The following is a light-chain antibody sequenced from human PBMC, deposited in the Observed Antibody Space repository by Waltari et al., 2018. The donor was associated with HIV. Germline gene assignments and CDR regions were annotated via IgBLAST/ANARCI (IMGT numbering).Light chain of an antibody. CDR3: QQYNSYSLT. V-gene: IGKV1-5*03. CDR1: QSISSW. CDR2: KTS. J-gene: IGKJ5*01. Sequence: DIQLTQSPSTLSASVGDRVTITCRASQSISSWMAWYQQQPGRAPNLVIFKTSTLNSGVPPRFSGSASGTEFSLTISSLQPDDFATYYCQQYNSYSLTFGQGTRLEIK.